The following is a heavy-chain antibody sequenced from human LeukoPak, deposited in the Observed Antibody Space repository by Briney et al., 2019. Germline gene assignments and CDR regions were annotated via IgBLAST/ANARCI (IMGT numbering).Heavy chain of an antibody. CDR2: IKQDGSEK. Sequence: GGSLRLSSVGSGLTFDDYPMTWFRQAPGKGLEWVANIKQDGSEKYYVDSVKGRFTISRDNAKNSLYLQMNSLRAEDTAVYYCAREGGSYCYDSSGYYYFDYWGQGTLVTVSS. D-gene: IGHD3-22*01. CDR3: AREGGSYCYDSSGYYYFDY. V-gene: IGHV3-7*01. CDR1: GLTFDDYP. J-gene: IGHJ4*02.